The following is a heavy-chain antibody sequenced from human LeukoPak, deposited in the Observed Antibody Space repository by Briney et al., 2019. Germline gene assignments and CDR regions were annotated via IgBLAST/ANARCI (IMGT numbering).Heavy chain of an antibody. CDR1: GYTFTGYF. D-gene: IGHD3/OR15-3a*01. CDR2: INTNTGEP. J-gene: IGHJ4*02. V-gene: IGHV7-4-1*02. CDR3: ARDGFYNFWAGYYHPD. Sequence: ASVKVSCKASGYTFTGYFMYWVRQAPGQGLEWMGWINTNTGEPTYAQGFTGRFVFSLDTSANTAYLQISRLKADDTALYSCARDGFYNFWAGYYHPDWGQGTLLTVST.